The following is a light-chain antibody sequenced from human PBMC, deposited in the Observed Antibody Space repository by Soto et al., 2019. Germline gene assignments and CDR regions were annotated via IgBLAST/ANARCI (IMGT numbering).Light chain of an antibody. Sequence: QSALTQPASVSGSPGQSITISCTGTSTDIGSYNLVSWYQYHPGKAPKVMIYEVTKRPSGVSDRFSGSKSGNTASLTISGLQAEDEANYYCCSYAGGTWVFGGGTQLTVL. CDR2: EVT. J-gene: IGLJ3*02. CDR3: CSYAGGTWV. V-gene: IGLV2-23*02. CDR1: STDIGSYNL.